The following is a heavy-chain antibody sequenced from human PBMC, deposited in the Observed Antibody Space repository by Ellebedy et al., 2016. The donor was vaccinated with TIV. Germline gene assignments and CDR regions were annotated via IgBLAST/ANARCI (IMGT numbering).Heavy chain of an antibody. Sequence: SGPTLVKPKETLTLTCTVSGFSLTNLLMGVSWIRQPPGKALEWLAHIFSNDEKSYSTSLEARLSISKDTAKSQVVLTVANMDPLDTATYYCVRALKYCGGDCTYKFDFWGQGALVTVSS. CDR1: GFSLTNLLMG. D-gene: IGHD2-21*02. J-gene: IGHJ4*02. V-gene: IGHV2-26*01. CDR3: VRALKYCGGDCTYKFDF. CDR2: IFSNDEK.